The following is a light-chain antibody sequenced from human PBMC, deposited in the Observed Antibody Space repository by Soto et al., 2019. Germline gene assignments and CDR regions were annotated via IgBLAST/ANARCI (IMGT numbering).Light chain of an antibody. Sequence: DIQMTQSPSSLSASVGDRVTITCRASQGISNYLAWYQQIPGKVPKLLISAASTLQSGVPSRFSGSGSGTDFTLTINSLQPEDVATYSCQKYSSVPVFGPGTKVEIK. CDR2: AAS. CDR3: QKYSSVPV. V-gene: IGKV1-27*01. CDR1: QGISNY. J-gene: IGKJ3*01.